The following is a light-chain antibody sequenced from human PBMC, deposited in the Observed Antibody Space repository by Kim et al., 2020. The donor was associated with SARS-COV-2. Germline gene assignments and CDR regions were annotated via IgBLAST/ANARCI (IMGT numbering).Light chain of an antibody. Sequence: GKTVTTSCTRSSGSIASNYVHWYQQRPGSAPITLIYEDNQRPSGVPDRFSGSIDSSSNAASLTISGLKTEDEADYYCQSYDSSNWVFGGGTQLTVL. CDR1: SGSIASNY. J-gene: IGLJ3*02. CDR2: EDN. V-gene: IGLV6-57*03. CDR3: QSYDSSNWV.